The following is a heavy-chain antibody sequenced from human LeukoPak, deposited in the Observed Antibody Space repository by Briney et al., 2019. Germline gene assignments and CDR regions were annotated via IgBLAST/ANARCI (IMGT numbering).Heavy chain of an antibody. V-gene: IGHV1-46*01. Sequence: GSSVKVSCKASGYTFTTYHIHWVRQAPGQGFEWMGIINLNGGRTSYAQKFQGRVTMTRGTSTSTAYMELSSLGSEDTAVYYCTRDNGGTNGLKWGQGTLVTVSS. CDR3: TRDNGGTNGLK. D-gene: IGHD2-8*01. CDR2: INLNGGRT. CDR1: GYTFTTYH. J-gene: IGHJ4*02.